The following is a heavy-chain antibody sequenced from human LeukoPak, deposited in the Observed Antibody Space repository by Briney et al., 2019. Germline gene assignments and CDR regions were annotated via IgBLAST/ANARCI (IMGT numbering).Heavy chain of an antibody. CDR2: IKQDGGEM. Sequence: GGYLRLSCAASGFTFNNYWMSWVRQAPGKGLEWVANIKQDGGEMYYVESVKGRFTISRDNAKNSLFLQMTSLRAEDTAVYYCARDPGRIGFDYWGQGTLVTVSS. D-gene: IGHD2/OR15-2a*01. CDR1: GFTFNNYW. CDR3: ARDPGRIGFDY. V-gene: IGHV3-7*03. J-gene: IGHJ4*02.